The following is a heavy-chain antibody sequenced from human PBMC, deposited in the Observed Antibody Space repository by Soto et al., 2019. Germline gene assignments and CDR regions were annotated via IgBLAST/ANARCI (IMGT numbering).Heavy chain of an antibody. CDR3: AKMEGMDPWAYSFDY. V-gene: IGHV3-23*01. CDR2: IYGGGNGP. J-gene: IGHJ4*02. D-gene: IGHD2-2*03. CDR1: GFTFSDSA. Sequence: EVQVLESGGGLVQPGGSLRLSCAATGFTFSDSAMSWVRQAPGKGLEWVSRIYGGGNGPHYADSVKGRVTISRDNSKNTLYLQMNSLRAEDTAVYYCAKMEGMDPWAYSFDYWGQGTPVTVSS.